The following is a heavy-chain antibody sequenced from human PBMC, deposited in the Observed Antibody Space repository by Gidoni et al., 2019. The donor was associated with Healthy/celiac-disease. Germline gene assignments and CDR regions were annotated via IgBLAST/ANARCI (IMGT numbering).Heavy chain of an antibody. CDR2: IIPILGIA. CDR1: GGTFSSYA. J-gene: IGHJ4*02. Sequence: QVQLVQSGAEVKKPGSSVKVSCKASGGTFSSYALSWVRQVPGQGLEWMGRIIPILGIANYAQKFQGRVTITADKSTSTAYMELSSLRSEDTAVYYCARVYSRGNWGQGTLVTVSS. V-gene: IGHV1-69*04. CDR3: ARVYSRGN. D-gene: IGHD6-13*01.